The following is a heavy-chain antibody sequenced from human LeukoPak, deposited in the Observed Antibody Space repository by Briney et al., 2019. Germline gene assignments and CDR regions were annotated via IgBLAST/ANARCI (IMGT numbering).Heavy chain of an antibody. Sequence: SAKVSSMASRGTLCGYATSWVSEAPGEGLEWMGGIILIFGTANYAQKFQGIVTITADESTSTAYMELSSLRAEDTAVYYCARDPNYDFWSGYPIRGNWFDPWGQGTLVTVPS. D-gene: IGHD3-3*01. J-gene: IGHJ5*02. CDR1: RGTLCGYA. V-gene: IGHV1-69*01. CDR2: IILIFGTA. CDR3: ARDPNYDFWSGYPIRGNWFDP.